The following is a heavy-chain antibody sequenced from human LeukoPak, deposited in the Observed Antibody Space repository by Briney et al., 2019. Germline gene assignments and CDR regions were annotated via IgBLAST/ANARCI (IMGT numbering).Heavy chain of an antibody. CDR3: ARGGSGWYWGLDI. D-gene: IGHD6-19*01. J-gene: IGHJ3*02. Sequence: ASVEVSCKASGGTFSSYAISWVRQAPGQGLEWMGGIIPIFGTANYAQKFQGRVTITADESTSTAYMELSSLRSEDTAVYYCARGGSGWYWGLDIWGQGTMVTVSS. CDR2: IIPIFGTA. V-gene: IGHV1-69*01. CDR1: GGTFSSYA.